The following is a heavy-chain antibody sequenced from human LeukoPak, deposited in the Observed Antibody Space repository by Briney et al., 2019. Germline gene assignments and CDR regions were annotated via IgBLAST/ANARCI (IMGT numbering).Heavy chain of an antibody. Sequence: MTSETLSLTCAVYGVSFSGYYWSWIRQPPGKGLEWIGEINHSGSTNYNPSLKSRVTISVDTSKNQFSLKLSSVTAADTAVYYCARAPRIAALTGYFDYWGQGTLVTVSS. J-gene: IGHJ4*02. CDR2: INHSGST. CDR1: GVSFSGYY. CDR3: ARAPRIAALTGYFDY. D-gene: IGHD6-6*01. V-gene: IGHV4-34*01.